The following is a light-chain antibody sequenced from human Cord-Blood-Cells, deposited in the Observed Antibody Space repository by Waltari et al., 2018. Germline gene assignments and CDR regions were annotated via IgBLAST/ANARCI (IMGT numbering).Light chain of an antibody. V-gene: IGKV1-9*01. J-gene: IGKJ4*01. CDR1: QGISSY. CDR3: QQLNSYPRT. Sequence: DIKLTQSPSFLSASVGDRVTITCWPNQGISSYLAWYQQKPGKAPNLLIYDASTVQSGVPSRFSGSGSGTEFTLTISSLQPEDFAAYYCQQLNSYPRTFGGGTKVEIK. CDR2: DAS.